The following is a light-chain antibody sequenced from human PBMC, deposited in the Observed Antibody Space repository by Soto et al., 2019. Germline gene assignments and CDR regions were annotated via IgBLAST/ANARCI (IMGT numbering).Light chain of an antibody. J-gene: IGKJ1*01. CDR2: KAS. CDR3: QQYDSYPWT. V-gene: IGKV1-5*03. CDR1: QSISSW. Sequence: DIQMTQAPSTRSASVADRLTITCRASQSISSWLAWYQQKPGKAPKLLIYKASSLESGVPSRFSGSVSGTEFTLTISSLQPDDFATYYCQQYDSYPWTFGQGTKVDIK.